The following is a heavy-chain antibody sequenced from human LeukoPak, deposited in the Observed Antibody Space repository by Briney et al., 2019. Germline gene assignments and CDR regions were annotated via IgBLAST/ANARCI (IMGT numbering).Heavy chain of an antibody. CDR2: IYTSGST. D-gene: IGHD2-15*01. J-gene: IGHJ2*01. CDR1: GGSISSGSYY. Sequence: ASETLSLTCTVSGGSISSGSYYWSWIRQPAGKGLEWIGRIYTSGSTNYNPSLKSRVTISVDTSKNQFSLKLSSVTAADTAVYYCARGPPKNGRYWYFDLWGRGTLVTVSS. V-gene: IGHV4-61*02. CDR3: ARGPPKNGRYWYFDL.